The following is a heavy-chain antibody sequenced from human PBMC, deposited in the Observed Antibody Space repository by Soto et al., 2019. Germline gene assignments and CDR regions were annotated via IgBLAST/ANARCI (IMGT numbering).Heavy chain of an antibody. J-gene: IGHJ4*01. CDR2: ISYDGSNK. CDR1: GFTFSSYG. CDR3: GKGNQMLRYYFEF. Sequence: GGSLRLSCAASGFTFSSYGMHWVRQAPGKGLEWVAVISYDGSNKYYADSVKGRFTISRDNSKNTLYLQMRNLRVEDTAIYFCGKGNQMLRYYFEFWGHGTLVTVSS. V-gene: IGHV3-30*18. D-gene: IGHD3-9*01.